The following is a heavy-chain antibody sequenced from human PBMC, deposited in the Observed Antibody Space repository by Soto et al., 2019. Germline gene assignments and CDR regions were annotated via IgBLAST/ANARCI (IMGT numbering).Heavy chain of an antibody. V-gene: IGHV3-74*01. Sequence: RLSCATSGFTFSSYPIHWVRQAPGKGPVWVSRITEDGSGTTYADSVKGRFTVTRDNAKNTMYLQMSGLGAEDTAVYHCVRGTNGWRGMDYWGQGTLVTVSS. CDR2: ITEDGSGT. J-gene: IGHJ4*02. CDR3: VRGTNGWRGMDY. CDR1: GFTFSSYP. D-gene: IGHD2-8*01.